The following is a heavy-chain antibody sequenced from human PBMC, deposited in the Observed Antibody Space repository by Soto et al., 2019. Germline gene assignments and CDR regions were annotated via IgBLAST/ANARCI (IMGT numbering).Heavy chain of an antibody. Sequence: ASVKVSCKASGYTSTNYYLHWVRQAPGQGLEWMGIINPSGGRTNYAQKFQGRVTMTRDTSTSTVYLELTSLRSADTAVYYCARDLSSYSSGWYDLWGRGTLVTLSS. J-gene: IGHJ2*01. CDR1: GYTSTNYY. CDR3: ARDLSSYSSGWYDL. CDR2: INPSGGRT. V-gene: IGHV1-46*01. D-gene: IGHD6-19*01.